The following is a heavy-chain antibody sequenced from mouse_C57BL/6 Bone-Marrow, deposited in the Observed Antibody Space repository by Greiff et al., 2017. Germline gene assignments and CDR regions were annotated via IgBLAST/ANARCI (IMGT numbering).Heavy chain of an antibody. CDR1: GFTFSDAW. D-gene: IGHD2-5*01. Sequence: DVMLVESGGGLVQPGGSMKLSCAASGFTFSDAWMDWVRQSPEKGLEWVAEIRNKANNHATYYAESVKGRFTISRDDSKSSVYLQMNSLRAEDTGIYYCTSPYYSNYVYAMDYWGQGTSVTVSS. J-gene: IGHJ4*01. CDR2: IRNKANNHAT. V-gene: IGHV6-6*01. CDR3: TSPYYSNYVYAMDY.